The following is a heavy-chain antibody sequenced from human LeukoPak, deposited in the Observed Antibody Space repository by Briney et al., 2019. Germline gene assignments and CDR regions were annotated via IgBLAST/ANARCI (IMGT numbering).Heavy chain of an antibody. J-gene: IGHJ6*02. Sequence: PPETLSLTCTVSGGSISSSSYYWGWIRQPPGKGLEWIGSIYYSGSTYYNPSLKSRVTISVDTSKNQFSLKLSSVTAADTAVYYCAEAPYYYYGMDVWGQGTTVTVSS. CDR2: IYYSGST. CDR1: GGSISSSSYY. CDR3: AEAPYYYYGMDV. V-gene: IGHV4-39*01.